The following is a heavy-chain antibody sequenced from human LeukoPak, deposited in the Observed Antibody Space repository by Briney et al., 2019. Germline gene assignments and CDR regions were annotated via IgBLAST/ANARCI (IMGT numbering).Heavy chain of an antibody. D-gene: IGHD6-19*01. Sequence: SETLSLTCTVSGGSISRSSYHWDWIRQPPGKGLEWIGSIYYSGSTYYNPSLKSRVTISVDTSKNQFSLKLSSVTAADTAVYYCARVSYSSGWYFDYWGQGTLVTVSS. CDR3: ARVSYSSGWYFDY. CDR1: GGSISRSSYH. V-gene: IGHV4-39*07. J-gene: IGHJ4*02. CDR2: IYYSGST.